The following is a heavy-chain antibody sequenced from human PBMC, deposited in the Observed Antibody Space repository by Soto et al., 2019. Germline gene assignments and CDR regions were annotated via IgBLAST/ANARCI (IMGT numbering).Heavy chain of an antibody. Sequence: ASVKVSGKASGYTFTGYYMHWVRQAPGQGLEWMGWINPNSGGTNYAQKFQGWVTMTRDTSISTAYMELSRLRSDDTAVYYCARDGLAAAGLGYWGQGTLVTVSS. J-gene: IGHJ4*02. CDR2: INPNSGGT. CDR1: GYTFTGYY. V-gene: IGHV1-2*04. D-gene: IGHD6-13*01. CDR3: ARDGLAAAGLGY.